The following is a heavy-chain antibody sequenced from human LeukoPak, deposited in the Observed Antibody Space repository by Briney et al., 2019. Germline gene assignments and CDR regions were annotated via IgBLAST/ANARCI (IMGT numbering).Heavy chain of an antibody. CDR2: IYYSGST. CDR3: ASHLWFGEDY. J-gene: IGHJ4*02. D-gene: IGHD3-10*01. V-gene: IGHV4-59*08. CDR1: GGSISSYY. Sequence: PSETLSLTCTVSGGSISSYYWSWIRQPPGKGLEWIGYIYYSGSTNYNPSLKSRVTISVDTSKNQFSLKLGSVTAADTAVYYCASHLWFGEDYWGQGTLVTVSS.